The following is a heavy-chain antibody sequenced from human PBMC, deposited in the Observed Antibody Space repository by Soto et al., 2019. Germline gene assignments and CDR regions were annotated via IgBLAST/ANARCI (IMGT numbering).Heavy chain of an antibody. CDR3: ARGGPMDAFDI. Sequence: GSVKVCCKASGYPFTSYGISLVRQAPGQGLEWMGWISAYNGNTNYAQKLHGRVTMTTDTSTSTAYMELRSLRSYDTAVYYCARGGPMDAFDIWGQGTMVTVSS. J-gene: IGHJ3*02. CDR2: ISAYNGNT. V-gene: IGHV1-18*01. D-gene: IGHD5-12*01. CDR1: GYPFTSYG.